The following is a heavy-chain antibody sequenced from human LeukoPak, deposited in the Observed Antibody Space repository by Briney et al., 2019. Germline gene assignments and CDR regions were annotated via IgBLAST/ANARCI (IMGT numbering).Heavy chain of an antibody. D-gene: IGHD2-21*02. CDR3: ARAYCGGDCYSDY. V-gene: IGHV1-2*02. Sequence: ASVKVSCKASGYTFTSYYMHWVRQAPGQGLEWMGWINPNSGGTNYAQKFQGRVTTTRDTSISTAYMELSRLRSDDTAVYYCARAYCGGDCYSDYWGQGTLVTVSS. CDR1: GYTFTSYY. CDR2: INPNSGGT. J-gene: IGHJ4*02.